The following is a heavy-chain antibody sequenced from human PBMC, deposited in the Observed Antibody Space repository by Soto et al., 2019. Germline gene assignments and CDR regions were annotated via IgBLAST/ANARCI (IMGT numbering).Heavy chain of an antibody. CDR1: GFTFSSYS. CDR3: ASEYDFWSGYDYYDGMDV. D-gene: IGHD3-3*01. CDR2: ISSSSSTI. Sequence: EVQLVESGGGLVQPGGSLRLSCAASGFTFSSYSMNWVRQAPGKGLEWVSYISSSSSTIYYADSVKGRFTISRDNAKNSLYLQMNSLRDEDTAVYYCASEYDFWSGYDYYDGMDVWGQGTTVTVSS. V-gene: IGHV3-48*02. J-gene: IGHJ6*02.